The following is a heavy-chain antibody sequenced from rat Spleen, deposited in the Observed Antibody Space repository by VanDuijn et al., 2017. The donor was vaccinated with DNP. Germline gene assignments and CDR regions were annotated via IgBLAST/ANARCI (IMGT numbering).Heavy chain of an antibody. Sequence: EVQLQESGPGLVKPSQSLSLTCSVTGYSITSYYWGWIRQFPGNKMEYIGHISYSGRTNYNPSLKRRISISRDTSKNQFFLHLNSVTTEDTATYYCTSPVPSGHYVMDAWGQGTSVTVSS. CDR3: TSPVPSGHYVMDA. CDR1: GYSITSYY. V-gene: IGHV3-1*01. J-gene: IGHJ4*01. CDR2: ISYSGRT. D-gene: IGHD4-3*01.